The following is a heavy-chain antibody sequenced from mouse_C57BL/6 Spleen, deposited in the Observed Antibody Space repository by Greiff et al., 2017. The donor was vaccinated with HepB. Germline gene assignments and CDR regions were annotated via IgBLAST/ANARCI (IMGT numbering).Heavy chain of an antibody. J-gene: IGHJ1*03. CDR1: GFTFSSYT. V-gene: IGHV5-9*01. CDR3: ARRGGSWYFDV. CDR2: ISGGGGNT. Sequence: EVNVVESGGGLVKPGGSLKLSCAASGFTFSSYTMSWVRQTPEKRLEWVATISGGGGNTYYPDSVKGRFTISSDNAKNTLYLQMSSLRSEDTALYYCARRGGSWYFDVWGTGTTVTVSS.